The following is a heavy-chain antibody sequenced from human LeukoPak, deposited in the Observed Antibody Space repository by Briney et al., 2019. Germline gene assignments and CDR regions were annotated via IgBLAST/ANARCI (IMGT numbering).Heavy chain of an antibody. CDR3: ARDYYGSGGQIYGMDV. Sequence: GGSLRLSCAASGFTFSSYSMNWVRQAPGKGLEWVSSISSSSSYIYYADSVKGRFTISRDNAKNSLYLQMNSLRAEDTAVYYCARDYYGSGGQIYGMDVWGQGTTVTVSS. V-gene: IGHV3-21*01. D-gene: IGHD3-10*01. J-gene: IGHJ6*02. CDR2: ISSSSSYI. CDR1: GFTFSSYS.